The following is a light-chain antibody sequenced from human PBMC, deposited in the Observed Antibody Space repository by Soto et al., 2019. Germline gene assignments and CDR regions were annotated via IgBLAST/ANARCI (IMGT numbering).Light chain of an antibody. V-gene: IGKV1-12*01. Sequence: DIQMTQSPSSLSASVGARVSITCRASQAIGTWLAWYQQKPGEAPKLLIYAASSLQSGVPSRFSGSGSGTDFTLTISSLQPADFATYYCQQANSFPLTFGGGTKVEIK. J-gene: IGKJ4*01. CDR1: QAIGTW. CDR2: AAS. CDR3: QQANSFPLT.